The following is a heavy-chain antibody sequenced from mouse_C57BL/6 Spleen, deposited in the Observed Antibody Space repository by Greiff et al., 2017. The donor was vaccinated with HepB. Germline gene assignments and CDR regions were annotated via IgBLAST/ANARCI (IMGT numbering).Heavy chain of an antibody. CDR3: ARGYYGSSYPLDY. Sequence: QVQLQPPGAELVMPGASVKLSCKASGYTFTSYWMHWVKQRPGQGLEWIGEIDPSDSYTNYNQKFKGKSTLTVDKSSSTAYMQLSSLTSEDSAVYYCARGYYGSSYPLDYWGQGTTLTVSS. J-gene: IGHJ2*01. CDR1: GYTFTSYW. CDR2: IDPSDSYT. V-gene: IGHV1-69*01. D-gene: IGHD1-1*01.